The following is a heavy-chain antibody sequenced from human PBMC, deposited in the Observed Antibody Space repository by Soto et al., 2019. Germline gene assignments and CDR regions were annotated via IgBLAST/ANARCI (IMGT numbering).Heavy chain of an antibody. CDR1: GFTFSSYE. J-gene: IGHJ4*01. CDR3: ARDSGYGSVNSVNHYLDF. CDR2: ITGNGYTL. Sequence: GGSLRLSCAASGFTFSSYEMTWVRQAPGKGLEWVSSITGNGYTLYYADSVKGRVTISRDNAKHSLYLQMDSLRTEDTAVYYCARDSGYGSVNSVNHYLDFWGHGTLVTVSS. D-gene: IGHD3-10*01. V-gene: IGHV3-48*03.